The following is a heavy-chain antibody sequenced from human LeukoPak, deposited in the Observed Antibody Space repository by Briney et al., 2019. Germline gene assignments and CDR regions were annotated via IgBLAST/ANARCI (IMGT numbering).Heavy chain of an antibody. CDR2: IYNSGST. V-gene: IGHV4-59*08. Sequence: PSETLSLTCTVSGGSISSYYWSWIRQPAGKGLEWIGYIYNSGSTNYNPSLKSRVTISVDTSKNQFSLKLSSVTAADTAVYYCARLPQSRGYSYGYFDYRGQGTLVTVSS. CDR3: ARLPQSRGYSYGYFDY. CDR1: GGSISSYY. J-gene: IGHJ4*02. D-gene: IGHD5-18*01.